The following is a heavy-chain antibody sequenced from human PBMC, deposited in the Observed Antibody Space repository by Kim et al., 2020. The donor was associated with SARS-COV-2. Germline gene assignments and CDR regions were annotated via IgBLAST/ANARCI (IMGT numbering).Heavy chain of an antibody. Sequence: GGSLRLSCAAFGFTFSTYGMHWVRQAPGKGLEWVALIWYDGSNKYYADSVKGRFTISRDNSKNTVYLQMNSLRAEDTAVYYCAKHPQAYDSGWYFDYWGQGTLVTVSS. J-gene: IGHJ4*02. V-gene: IGHV3-30*02. CDR3: AKHPQAYDSGWYFDY. CDR2: IWYDGSNK. CDR1: GFTFSTYG. D-gene: IGHD6-19*01.